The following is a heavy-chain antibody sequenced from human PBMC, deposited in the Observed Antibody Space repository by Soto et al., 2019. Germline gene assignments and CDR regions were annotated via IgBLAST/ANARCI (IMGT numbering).Heavy chain of an antibody. CDR1: GFTFSSYA. Sequence: GGSLRLSCAASGFTFSSYAMTWVRQAPGKGLAWVSAIGTDGNTYYANSVKGRFTISRENSRTTLYLQMNSRRGEDTALYYCVRKYPGTRPFDYWGQGTLVTVSS. CDR2: IGTDGNT. J-gene: IGHJ4*01. D-gene: IGHD2-2*01. V-gene: IGHV3-23*01. CDR3: VRKYPGTRPFDY.